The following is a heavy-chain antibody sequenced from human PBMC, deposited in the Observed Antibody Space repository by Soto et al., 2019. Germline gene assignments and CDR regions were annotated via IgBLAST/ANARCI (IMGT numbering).Heavy chain of an antibody. J-gene: IGHJ5*02. D-gene: IGHD3-3*01. CDR3: ARGKDFGVAIASKTIWLDP. CDR2: MSPYNGYT. V-gene: IGHV1-18*01. CDR1: GYTFTNYG. Sequence: QVQLAQSGAEVKKPGASVKVSCRASGYTFTNYGLSWVRQAPGQGLEWMGWMSPYNGYTDYAQKLQDRVTMTTDTSTSTAYMALRSLRSDDTAVYYCARGKDFGVAIASKTIWLDPWGQGTLVTVSS.